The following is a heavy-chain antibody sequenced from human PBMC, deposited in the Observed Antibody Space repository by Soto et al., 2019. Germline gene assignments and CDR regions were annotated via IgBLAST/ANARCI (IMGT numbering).Heavy chain of an antibody. J-gene: IGHJ3*02. Sequence: SVKVSCKASGGTFSSYAISWVRQAPGQGLEWMGGFIPIFGTANYAQKFQGRVTITADESTSTAYMELSSLRSEDTAVYYCARGVVPAALGAFEIWGKGTMVTVSS. V-gene: IGHV1-69*13. CDR2: FIPIFGTA. D-gene: IGHD2-2*01. CDR1: GGTFSSYA. CDR3: ARGVVPAALGAFEI.